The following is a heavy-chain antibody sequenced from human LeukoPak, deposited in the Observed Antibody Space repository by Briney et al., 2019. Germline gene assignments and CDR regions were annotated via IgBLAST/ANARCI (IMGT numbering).Heavy chain of an antibody. J-gene: IGHJ4*02. CDR2: INHSGIT. V-gene: IGHV4-34*01. D-gene: IGHD4-17*01. Sequence: SETLSLTCAVYGGSFSYYYWSWIRQPSGKGLEWIGEINHSGITNYNPSLKSRVTISADTSKNQFSLKLTSVTAADTAVYYCANPARDFADSGAITWWGQGTLVTVSS. CDR1: GGSFSYYY. CDR3: ANPARDFADSGAITW.